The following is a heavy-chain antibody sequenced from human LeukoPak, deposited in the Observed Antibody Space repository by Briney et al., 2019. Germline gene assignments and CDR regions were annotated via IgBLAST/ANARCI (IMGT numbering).Heavy chain of an antibody. D-gene: IGHD3-22*01. CDR1: GFAFSSYN. CDR2: IGSSGSPT. V-gene: IGHV3-48*02. Sequence: GGSLRLSCAASGFAFSSYNMNWVRQAPGKGLEWISYIGSSGSPTHYADSVRGRFTISRDNAKNSLYLQMNSLRDDDTALYYCVAVPMGYDSSGYYFYYWGQGTLVTVSS. J-gene: IGHJ4*02. CDR3: VAVPMGYDSSGYYFYY.